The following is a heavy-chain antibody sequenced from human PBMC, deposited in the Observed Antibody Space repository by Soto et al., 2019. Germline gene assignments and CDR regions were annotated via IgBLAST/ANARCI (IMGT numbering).Heavy chain of an antibody. CDR2: INPNSGGT. D-gene: IGHD3-9*01. CDR3: ARGTVYDILTGFARHAFDI. V-gene: IGHV1-2*04. CDR1: GYTFTGYY. J-gene: IGHJ3*02. Sequence: ASVKVSCKASGYTFTGYYMHWVRQAPGQGLDWMGWINPNSGGTNYAQKFQGWVTMTRDTSISTAYMELSRLRSDDTAVYYCARGTVYDILTGFARHAFDIWGQGTMVTVSS.